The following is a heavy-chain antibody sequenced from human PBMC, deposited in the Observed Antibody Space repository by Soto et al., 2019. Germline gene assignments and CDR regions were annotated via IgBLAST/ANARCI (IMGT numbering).Heavy chain of an antibody. CDR2: IIPILGIA. CDR3: ARYGVKGEGYNWFDP. CDR1: GGTFSSYT. Sequence: QVQLVQSGAEVKKPGSSVKVSCKASGGTFSSYTISWVRQAPGQGLEWMGRIIPILGIANYAQKFQGRVTITADKSTSTAYMELSSLRSEDTAVYYCARYGVKGEGYNWFDPWGQGTLVTVSS. D-gene: IGHD3-10*01. V-gene: IGHV1-69*02. J-gene: IGHJ5*02.